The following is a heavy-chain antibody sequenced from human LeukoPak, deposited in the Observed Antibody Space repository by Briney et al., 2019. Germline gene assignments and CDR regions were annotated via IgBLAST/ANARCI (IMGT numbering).Heavy chain of an antibody. D-gene: IGHD3-10*01. CDR2: MNQGGGA. Sequence: PSETLSLTCAVDGASLSGFFWNWIRQSPGKGLEWIGEMNQGGGARFNPSLESRVIIAVDTSKNQFTLKVNSVTDADTAVYYCARGSIGGWFDPWGQGTLVTVSS. V-gene: IGHV4-34*01. J-gene: IGHJ5*02. CDR3: ARGSIGGWFDP. CDR1: GASLSGFF.